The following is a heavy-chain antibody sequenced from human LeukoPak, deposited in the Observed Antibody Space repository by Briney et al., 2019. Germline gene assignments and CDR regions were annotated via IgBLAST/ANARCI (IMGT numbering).Heavy chain of an antibody. V-gene: IGHV4-59*08. Sequence: SETLSLTCTVSGGSISSYYWSWIRQTPGKGLEWIGDIYYSGSTNYNPSLKSRVTISVDTSKNQFSLKLTSVTAADTAVYYCARLEGGGDYFDYWDQGTLVTVSS. CDR3: ARLEGGGDYFDY. D-gene: IGHD3-10*01. CDR2: IYYSGST. CDR1: GGSISSYY. J-gene: IGHJ4*02.